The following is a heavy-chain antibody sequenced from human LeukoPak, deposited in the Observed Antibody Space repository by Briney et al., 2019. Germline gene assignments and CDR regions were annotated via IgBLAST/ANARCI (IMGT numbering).Heavy chain of an antibody. V-gene: IGHV4-38-2*02. D-gene: IGHD3-3*01. CDR1: NYSISSGSY. CDR2: IYHSGYT. J-gene: IGHJ5*02. Sequence: PSETLSLTCIVSNYSISSGSYWTWIRQPPGRGLEWIGGIYHSGYTFYNPSLKSRVTISVDTSKKQFSLNLNSVTAADTAVYYCARGRYGVVTRGWFDPWGQGTLVTVSS. CDR3: ARGRYGVVTRGWFDP.